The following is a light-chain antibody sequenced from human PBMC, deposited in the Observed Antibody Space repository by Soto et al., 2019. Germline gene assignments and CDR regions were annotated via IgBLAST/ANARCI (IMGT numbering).Light chain of an antibody. J-gene: IGLJ2*01. Sequence: QSVLTQPPSVSGAPGQRVTISCTGSSSNIGAGYDVHWYQQLPGTAPKLLIYGNSNRPSGVPDRFFGSKYGTSASLAITGLQADDEADYYCQSYDSSLSGYVVFGGGTKVTVL. V-gene: IGLV1-40*01. CDR3: QSYDSSLSGYVV. CDR1: SSNIGAGYD. CDR2: GNS.